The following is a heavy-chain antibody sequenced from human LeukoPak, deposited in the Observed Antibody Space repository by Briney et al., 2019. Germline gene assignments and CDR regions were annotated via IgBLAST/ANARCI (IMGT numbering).Heavy chain of an antibody. J-gene: IGHJ3*02. D-gene: IGHD3-10*01. V-gene: IGHV1-46*01. CDR1: GYTFTDYY. Sequence: ASVKVSCKTSGYTFTDYYIHWVRQAPGQGLEWMGIINPSGGSTSYAQKFQGRVTMTRDTSTSTVYMELSGLRSEDTAVYYCARVPMVRGVIYDAFDIWGQGTMVTVSS. CDR2: INPSGGST. CDR3: ARVPMVRGVIYDAFDI.